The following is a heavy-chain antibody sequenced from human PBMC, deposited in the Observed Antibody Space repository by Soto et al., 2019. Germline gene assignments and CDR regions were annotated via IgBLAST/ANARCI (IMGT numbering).Heavy chain of an antibody. D-gene: IGHD2-15*01. CDR1: GGTFSSYA. CDR2: IIPIFGTA. J-gene: IGHJ3*02. Sequence: ASVKFSCKASGGTFSSYAISWVRQAPGQGLEWMGGIIPIFGTANYAQKFQVRVRIPAAEPTSTAYMGRSSLKSEDPAVYYCGRDRTAHLYCRGGSCNDAFDIWGKGTMVTVSS. CDR3: GRDRTAHLYCRGGSCNDAFDI. V-gene: IGHV1-69*13.